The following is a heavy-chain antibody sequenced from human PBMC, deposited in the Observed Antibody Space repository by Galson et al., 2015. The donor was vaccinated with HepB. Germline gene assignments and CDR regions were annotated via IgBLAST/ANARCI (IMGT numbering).Heavy chain of an antibody. CDR2: IYSGGST. CDR1: GFAVSGNY. CDR3: ARDQYDYVWGGYYYGMDV. V-gene: IGHV3-53*01. D-gene: IGHD3-16*01. Sequence: FLRLSCPAPGFAVSGNYMLCAPQAPGKGLEWVSVIYSGGSTYYADPVNGRFTIPRDNSKNTLYLQMNSLSAEDTAVYYCARDQYDYVWGGYYYGMDVWGQGTTVTVSS. J-gene: IGHJ6*02.